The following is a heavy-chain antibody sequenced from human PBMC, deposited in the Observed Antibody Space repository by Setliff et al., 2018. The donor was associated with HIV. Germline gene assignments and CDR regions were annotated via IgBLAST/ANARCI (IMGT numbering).Heavy chain of an antibody. CDR1: GYSISSDYY. CDR3: ASFFVTTVTNQDY. D-gene: IGHD4-17*01. V-gene: IGHV4-38-2*02. J-gene: IGHJ4*02. Sequence: SETLSLTCTVSGYSISSDYYWGWIRQPPGKGLEWIAWISDRGTTNYNPSLKSRVTLSVDTSNNQFSLKLTSVTAADTAMYYCASFFVTTVTNQDYWGQGTPVTVSS. CDR2: ISDRGTT.